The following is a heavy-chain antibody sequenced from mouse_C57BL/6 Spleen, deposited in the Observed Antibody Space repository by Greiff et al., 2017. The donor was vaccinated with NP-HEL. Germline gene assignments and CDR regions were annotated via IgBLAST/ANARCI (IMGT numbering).Heavy chain of an antibody. CDR1: GYAFSSYW. CDR3: ARELTTVVATNFDV. J-gene: IGHJ1*03. Sequence: LVESGAELVKPGASVKISCKASGYAFSSYWMNWVKQRPGKGLEWIGQIYPGDGDTNYNGKFKGKATLTADKSSSTAYMQLSSLTSEDSAVYFCARELTTVVATNFDVWGTGTTVTVSS. CDR2: IYPGDGDT. D-gene: IGHD1-1*01. V-gene: IGHV1-80*01.